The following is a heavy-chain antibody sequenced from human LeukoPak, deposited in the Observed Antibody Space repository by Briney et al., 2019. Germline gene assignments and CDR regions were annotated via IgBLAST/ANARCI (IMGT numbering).Heavy chain of an antibody. CDR2: IKSKTDGGTT. Sequence: GGSLRLSCAASGFTFSNAWMSWVRQAPGKGLEWVGRIKSKTDGGTTDYAAPVKGRLTISRDDSKNTLYLQMNSLKTEDTAVYYCAKDQSDSSSWYNYFDYWGQGTLVTVSS. CDR3: AKDQSDSSSWYNYFDY. CDR1: GFTFSNAW. J-gene: IGHJ4*02. V-gene: IGHV3-15*01. D-gene: IGHD6-13*01.